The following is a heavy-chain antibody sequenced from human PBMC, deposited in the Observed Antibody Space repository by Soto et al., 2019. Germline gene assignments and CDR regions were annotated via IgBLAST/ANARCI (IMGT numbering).Heavy chain of an antibody. CDR2: IYWDDDK. CDR3: VHTSGSGNSACFDY. V-gene: IGHV2-5*02. CDR1: GFSLSTSRVG. Sequence: QITLKESGPTLVKPIQTLTLTCTFSGFSLSTSRVGVGWIRQPPGKALEWLALIYWDDDKRYSPSLKSRLTITKDTSKNQVVLTMTNTDPVDTATYYCVHTSGSGNSACFDYWGQGTLVTVSS. D-gene: IGHD3-10*01. J-gene: IGHJ4*02.